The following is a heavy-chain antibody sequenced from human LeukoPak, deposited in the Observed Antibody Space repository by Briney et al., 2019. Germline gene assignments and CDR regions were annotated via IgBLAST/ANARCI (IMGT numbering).Heavy chain of an antibody. CDR1: GFTVSSNG. CDR2: ISGGST. D-gene: IGHD3-10*01. CDR3: ASNTRGVHHYYYYYMDV. V-gene: IGHV3-38-3*01. Sequence: GGSLRLSCAASGFTVSSNGMSWVRQAPGKGLEWVSSISGGSTYYADSRKGRFTISRDNSKNTLHLQMNSLRAEDTAVYYCASNTRGVHHYYYYYMDVWGKGTTVTVSS. J-gene: IGHJ6*03.